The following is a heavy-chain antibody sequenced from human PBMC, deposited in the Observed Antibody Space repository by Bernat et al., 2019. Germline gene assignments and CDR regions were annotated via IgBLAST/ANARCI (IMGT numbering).Heavy chain of an antibody. CDR3: AKGRPLGMPNRELDY. V-gene: IGHV3-30*18. J-gene: IGHJ4*02. CDR1: GFTFSSYG. Sequence: QVQLVESGGGVVQPGRSLRLSCAASGFTFSSYGMHWVRQAPGKGLEWVAVISYDGTNKYYADSVKDRLTISRDNSKNTLYLQMNSLRAEDTAVYYCAKGRPLGMPNRELDYWGQGTLVSVSS. CDR2: ISYDGTNK. D-gene: IGHD7-27*01.